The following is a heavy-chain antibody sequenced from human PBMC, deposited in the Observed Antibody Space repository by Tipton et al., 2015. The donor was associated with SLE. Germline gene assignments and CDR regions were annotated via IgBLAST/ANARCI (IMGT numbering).Heavy chain of an antibody. V-gene: IGHV4-34*01. Sequence: TLSLTCAVYGGSFSGYYWSWIRQPPGKGLEWIGEINHSGSTNYNPSLKSRVTISVDTSKNQFSLKLSSVTAADTAVYYCARFSKLYSSGWYDYDYWGQGTLVTVSS. D-gene: IGHD6-19*01. CDR2: INHSGST. J-gene: IGHJ4*02. CDR3: ARFSKLYSSGWYDYDY. CDR1: GGSFSGYY.